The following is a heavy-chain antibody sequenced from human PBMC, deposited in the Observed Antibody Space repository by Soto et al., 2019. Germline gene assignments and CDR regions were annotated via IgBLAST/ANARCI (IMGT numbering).Heavy chain of an antibody. Sequence: QLQLQESGSGLVKPSQTLSLTCAVSGGSISSGGYSWSWIRQPPGKGLEWIGYIYHSGSTYYNPSLKRRVTISVDRSKNQFSLKLSSVTAADTAVYYCARVSCSGGSCSDAFDIWGQGTMVTVSS. D-gene: IGHD2-15*01. V-gene: IGHV4-30-2*01. J-gene: IGHJ3*02. CDR2: IYHSGST. CDR3: ARVSCSGGSCSDAFDI. CDR1: GGSISSGGYS.